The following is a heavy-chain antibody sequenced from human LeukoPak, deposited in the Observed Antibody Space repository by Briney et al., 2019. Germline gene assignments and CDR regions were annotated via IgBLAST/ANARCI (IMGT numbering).Heavy chain of an antibody. Sequence: GSLRLSCAASGFTFNTYTMYWVRQAPGKGLEWVSGISNSGGSTYYADSVKGRFTISRDNSKNTVYLQMNSLRAEDTAIYYCAKHSHDGSAPYYEVQLDYWGQGTLVTVSS. D-gene: IGHD3-22*01. CDR2: ISNSGGST. V-gene: IGHV3-23*01. J-gene: IGHJ4*02. CDR3: AKHSHDGSAPYYEVQLDY. CDR1: GFTFNTYT.